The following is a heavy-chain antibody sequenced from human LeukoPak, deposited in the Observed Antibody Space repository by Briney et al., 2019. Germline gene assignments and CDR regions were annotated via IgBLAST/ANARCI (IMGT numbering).Heavy chain of an antibody. CDR1: GYSFTSGHY. CDR2: IYHTGSA. Sequence: SETLSLTCSVSGYSFTSGHYWGWIRQPPGKGLEWIANIYHTGSAHYNPPLKSRVTISVDTSTNQFSLKLSSVTAADTAVCYCARYCTSTTCILRGFDYWGQGTLVTVSS. D-gene: IGHD2-2*01. CDR3: ARYCTSTTCILRGFDY. V-gene: IGHV4-38-2*01. J-gene: IGHJ4*02.